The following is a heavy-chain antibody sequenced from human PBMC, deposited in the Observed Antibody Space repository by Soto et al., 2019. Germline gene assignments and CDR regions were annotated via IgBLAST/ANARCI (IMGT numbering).Heavy chain of an antibody. CDR1: GYSFTSYF. D-gene: IGHD3-3*01. CDR2: IDPDGGST. J-gene: IGHJ4*02. Sequence: QVQLVQSGAEVKKPGASVKISCKASGYSFTSYFMHWVRQAPGQGPEWMGIIDPDGGSTSYAQKFQGRVTMTTDTSTSTVYVELSSLRSEDTAVYYCASLTGVDTLRDYWGQGTLVTVSS. CDR3: ASLTGVDTLRDY. V-gene: IGHV1-46*01.